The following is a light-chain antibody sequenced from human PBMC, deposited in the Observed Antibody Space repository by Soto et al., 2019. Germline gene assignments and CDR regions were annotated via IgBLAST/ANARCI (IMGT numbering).Light chain of an antibody. V-gene: IGLV1-51*01. J-gene: IGLJ1*01. CDR2: ADN. Sequence: QSLRHLPPAVSSSPRHKFTISCPGSSSSIGGTSVSWYQQLPGPDPQLLIYADNKRPSGIPHRFAGSKSGTSATRGITGFQNGDEADYYCGEWDSSMSAYVLGTGQKVTVL. CDR3: GEWDSSMSAYV. CDR1: SSSIGGTS.